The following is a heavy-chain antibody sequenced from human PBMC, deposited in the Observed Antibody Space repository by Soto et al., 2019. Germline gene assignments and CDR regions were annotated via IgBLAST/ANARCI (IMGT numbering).Heavy chain of an antibody. CDR1: GGSISSSSYY. V-gene: IGHV4-39*01. J-gene: IGHJ3*02. Sequence: SETLSLTCTVSGGSISSSSYYWGWIRQPPGKGLEWIGSIYYSGSTYYNPSLKSRVTISVDTSKNQFSLKLSSVTAADTAVYYCVRHPTGHGGNSETYDAFDIWGQGTMVTVSS. CDR3: VRHPTGHGGNSETYDAFDI. D-gene: IGHD2-21*02. CDR2: IYYSGST.